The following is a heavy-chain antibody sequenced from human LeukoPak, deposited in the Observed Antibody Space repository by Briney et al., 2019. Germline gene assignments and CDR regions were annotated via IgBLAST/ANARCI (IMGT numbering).Heavy chain of an antibody. CDR3: ARNVQNDYDFWSGYYPHPDAFDI. Sequence: SETLSLTCTVSGGSISSYYWSWIRQPPGKGLEWIGCIYYSGSTNYNPSLKSRVTISVDTSKNQFSLKLSSVTAADTAVYYCARNVQNDYDFWSGYYPHPDAFDIWGQGTMVTVSS. CDR2: IYYSGST. V-gene: IGHV4-59*01. D-gene: IGHD3-3*01. J-gene: IGHJ3*02. CDR1: GGSISSYY.